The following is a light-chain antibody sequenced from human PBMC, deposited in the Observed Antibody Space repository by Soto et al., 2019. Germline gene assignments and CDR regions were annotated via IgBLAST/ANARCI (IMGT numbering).Light chain of an antibody. CDR2: EGT. Sequence: QSALTQPASVSGSPGQSITISRTGTNNLVSWYQQHPGKAPKVVLYEGTKRPSGVSNRFSGSNSGSTASLTISGLQAEDEAHYFCCAYVGARSYVFGPGTKLTVL. CDR3: CAYVGARSYV. J-gene: IGLJ1*01. CDR1: NNL. V-gene: IGLV2-23*01.